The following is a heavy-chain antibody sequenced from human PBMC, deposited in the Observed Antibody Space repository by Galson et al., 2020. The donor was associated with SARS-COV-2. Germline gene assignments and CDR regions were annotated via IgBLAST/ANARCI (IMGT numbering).Heavy chain of an antibody. Sequence: ADSVKGRLTISRDNSKNTLYLQMNSLRAEDTAVYYCARDKVIVAAGGSYYYYGLDVWGQGTTVTVSS. V-gene: IGHV3-30*01. D-gene: IGHD6-13*01. CDR3: ARDKVIVAAGGSYYYYGLDV. J-gene: IGHJ6*02.